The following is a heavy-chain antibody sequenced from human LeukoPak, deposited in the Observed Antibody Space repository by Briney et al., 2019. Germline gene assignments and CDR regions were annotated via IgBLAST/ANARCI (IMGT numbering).Heavy chain of an antibody. CDR3: ARNRGGNNYHFDY. V-gene: IGHV1-2*02. D-gene: IGHD1-26*01. CDR1: GYTFTDYY. Sequence: ASVKVSCKASGYTFTDYYIHWVRQPPGQGLEWMGWINPNSGATNYAQKFQGRVTMTKDTSISTGYMELSRLRSDDTAVYYCARNRGGNNYHFDYWGQGTLVTVSS. CDR2: INPNSGAT. J-gene: IGHJ4*02.